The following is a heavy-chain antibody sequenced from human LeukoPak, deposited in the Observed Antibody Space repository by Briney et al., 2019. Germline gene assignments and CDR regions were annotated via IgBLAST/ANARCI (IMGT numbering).Heavy chain of an antibody. Sequence: PSGTLSLTCAVSGGSISSSNWWGWVRQPPGKGLEWIGYIYHSGSTYYNPSLKSRVTISVDRSKNQFSLNLSSLTSADTAVYYCARGEVGASPHLDCWGQGTLVTVSS. J-gene: IGHJ4*02. CDR3: ARGEVGASPHLDC. CDR2: IYHSGST. V-gene: IGHV4-4*02. CDR1: GGSISSSNW. D-gene: IGHD1-26*01.